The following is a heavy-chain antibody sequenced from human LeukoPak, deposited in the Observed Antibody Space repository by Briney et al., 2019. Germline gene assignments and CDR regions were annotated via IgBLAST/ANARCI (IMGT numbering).Heavy chain of an antibody. CDR3: ARLSGYCSSTSCLNWFDP. J-gene: IGHJ5*02. CDR2: IDPEDGET. Sequence: ASVKVSCKVSGYSLTELSIHWVRQAPGKGLEWMGGIDPEDGETLYAQNLQGRDTMTEDTSTDTAYMELSSLRSEDTAVYYCARLSGYCSSTSCLNWFDPWGQGTLVTVSS. CDR1: GYSLTELS. V-gene: IGHV1-24*01. D-gene: IGHD2-2*01.